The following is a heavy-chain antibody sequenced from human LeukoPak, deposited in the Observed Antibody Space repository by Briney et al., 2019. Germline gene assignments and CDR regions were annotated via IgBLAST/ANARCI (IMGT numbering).Heavy chain of an antibody. CDR1: GYTLTELS. V-gene: IGHV1-24*01. J-gene: IGHJ4*02. D-gene: IGHD2-15*01. CDR2: FDPEDGET. CDR3: ATADIGEGQSYFGY. Sequence: GASVKVSCKVSGYTLTELSMHWVRQAPGKGLEWMGGFDPEDGETIYAQKFQGRVTMTEDTSIDTAYMELSSLRSEDTAVYYCATADIGEGQSYFGYWGQGTLVTVSS.